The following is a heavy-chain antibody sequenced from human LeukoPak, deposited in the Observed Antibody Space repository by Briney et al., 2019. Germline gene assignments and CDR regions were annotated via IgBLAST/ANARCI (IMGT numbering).Heavy chain of an antibody. CDR2: ISDIGSI. V-gene: IGHV4-59*12. D-gene: IGHD1-14*01. CDR3: ARDGNLKTDY. CDR1: GGSISSYY. Sequence: SETLSLTCTVSGGSISSYYWSWIRQPPGKGLEWIAYISDIGSINYNPSLKSRVTISLDTSKNQFSLRPNSVTPEDTAVYYCARDGNLKTDYWGQGTLVTVSS. J-gene: IGHJ4*02.